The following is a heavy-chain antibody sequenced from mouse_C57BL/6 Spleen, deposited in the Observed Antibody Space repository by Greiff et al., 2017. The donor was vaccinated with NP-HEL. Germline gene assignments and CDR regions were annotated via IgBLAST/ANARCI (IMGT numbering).Heavy chain of an antibody. CDR3: ARGNYYGSSYYFDY. CDR2: IYPSDSET. CDR1: GYTFTSYW. J-gene: IGHJ2*01. V-gene: IGHV1-61*01. D-gene: IGHD1-1*01. Sequence: VKLQQPGAELVRPGSSVKLSCKASGYTFTSYWMDWVKQRPGQGLEWIGNIYPSDSETHYNQKFKDKATLTVDKSSSTAYMQLSSLTSEDSAVYYCARGNYYGSSYYFDYWGQGTTLTVSS.